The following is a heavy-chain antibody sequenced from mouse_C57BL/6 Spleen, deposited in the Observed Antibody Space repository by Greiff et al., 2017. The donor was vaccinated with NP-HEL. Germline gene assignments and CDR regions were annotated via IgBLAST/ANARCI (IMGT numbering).Heavy chain of an antibody. CDR3: ARADYYGSEDWFAY. D-gene: IGHD1-1*01. Sequence: EVKLMESGGGLVKPGGSLKLSCAASGFTFSSYAMSWVRQTPEKRLEWVATISDGGSYTYYPDNVKGRFTISRDNAKNNLYLQMSHLKSEDTAMYYCARADYYGSEDWFAYWGQGTLVTVSA. V-gene: IGHV5-4*03. CDR2: ISDGGSYT. CDR1: GFTFSSYA. J-gene: IGHJ3*01.